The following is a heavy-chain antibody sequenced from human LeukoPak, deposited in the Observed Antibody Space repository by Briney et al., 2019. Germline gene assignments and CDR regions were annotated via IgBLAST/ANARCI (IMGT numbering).Heavy chain of an antibody. CDR2: IRYDGSNK. D-gene: IGHD3-10*01. J-gene: IGHJ4*02. Sequence: GGSLRLSCAASGFTFSSYGMHWVRQAPGKGLEWVAFIRYDGSNKYYADSVRGRFTISRDNSKNTLYLQMNSLRAEDTAVYYCAKDRVYYYGSGSYIGFDYWGQGTLVTVSS. V-gene: IGHV3-30*02. CDR1: GFTFSSYG. CDR3: AKDRVYYYGSGSYIGFDY.